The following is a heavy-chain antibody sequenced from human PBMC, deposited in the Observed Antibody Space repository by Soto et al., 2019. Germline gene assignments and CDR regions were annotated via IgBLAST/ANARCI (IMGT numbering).Heavy chain of an antibody. D-gene: IGHD4-17*01. J-gene: IGHJ4*02. CDR2: INPTGST. Sequence: QVQLQQWGAGLLKPSETLSLTCAVYGGSFSGYYWSWIRQPPGKGLEWIGEINPTGSTSYTPSLKSXXTISVDTSKNYLSXXVTSATAADSAMYYCARGRDGGAAIWGQGTLVTVSS. CDR3: ARGRDGGAAI. CDR1: GGSFSGYY. V-gene: IGHV4-34*01.